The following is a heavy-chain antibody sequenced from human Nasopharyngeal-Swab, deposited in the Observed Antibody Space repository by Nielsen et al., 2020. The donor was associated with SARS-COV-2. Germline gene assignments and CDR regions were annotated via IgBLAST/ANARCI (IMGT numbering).Heavy chain of an antibody. D-gene: IGHD3-3*01. V-gene: IGHV3-21*01. Sequence: GESLKISCAASGINFNNYNFNWVRQAPGKGLEWVSSISRSSRYIYYADSVKGRFTISRDNAKNSLYLQMNSLRAEDTAVYYCARDGLDYDFWSAYFMDVWGQGTTVTVSS. CDR1: GINFNNYN. CDR3: ARDGLDYDFWSAYFMDV. CDR2: ISRSSRYI. J-gene: IGHJ6*02.